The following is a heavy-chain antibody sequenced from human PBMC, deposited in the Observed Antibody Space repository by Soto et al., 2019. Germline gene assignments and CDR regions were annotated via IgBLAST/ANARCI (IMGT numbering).Heavy chain of an antibody. D-gene: IGHD3-9*01. V-gene: IGHV4-59*01. CDR3: ASLSFDWDPDY. Sequence: PSETLSLTCTVSGGSISSYYWSWIRQPPGKGLEWIGYIYYSGSTNYNPSLKSRVTISVDTSKIQFSLKLSSLTAADTAVYYCASLSFDWDPDYCGQGTLVTVSS. CDR2: IYYSGST. CDR1: GGSISSYY. J-gene: IGHJ4*02.